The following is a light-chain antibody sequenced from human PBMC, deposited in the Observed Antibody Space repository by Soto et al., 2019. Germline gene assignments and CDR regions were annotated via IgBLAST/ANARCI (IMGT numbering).Light chain of an antibody. J-gene: IGLJ1*01. CDR3: TSYTSSGTYV. Sequence: ALTQPASGSGSHGQSSSISCTGTSSDVGGYNYVSWHQQHPGKAPKLTIYDVSSRPSGVSNRFSASKSGNTASLTISGLQAEDEADYYCTSYTSSGTYVFGTGTKVTVL. V-gene: IGLV2-14*01. CDR2: DVS. CDR1: SSDVGGYNY.